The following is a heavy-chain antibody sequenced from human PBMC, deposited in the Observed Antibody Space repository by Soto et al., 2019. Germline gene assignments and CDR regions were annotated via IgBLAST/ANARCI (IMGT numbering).Heavy chain of an antibody. V-gene: IGHV3-15*07. D-gene: IGHD2-15*01. CDR2: IKSITDGGTA. Sequence: EVQLVESGGGLVKPGGSLRLSCAASGVSFSNAWMNWVRQAPGKGLEWVGSIKSITDGGTADYAASVKGRFTISRDDSEIKINVEMSRLKTEFTALYYCTPGWRSGNFWGLGALVSLS. J-gene: IGHJ4*02. CDR1: GVSFSNAW. CDR3: TPGWRSGNF.